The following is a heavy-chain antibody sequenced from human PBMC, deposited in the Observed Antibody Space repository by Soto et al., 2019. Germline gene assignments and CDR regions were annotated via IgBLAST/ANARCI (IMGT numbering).Heavy chain of an antibody. CDR3: AMVDVYVTPSPQDV. V-gene: IGHV1-18*01. J-gene: IGHJ6*02. CDR2: INTYNGNT. CDR1: GYSFTRYG. Sequence: QVQLVQSRAEVKNPGASVKVSCKASGYSFTRYGIAWARQAPGQGLEWMGGINTYNGNTNYAQNLQGRVTLTTDTSTSTAYMALTSLRSNDTAIYYCAMVDVYVTPSPQDVWGQGTTVIVSS. D-gene: IGHD3-16*01.